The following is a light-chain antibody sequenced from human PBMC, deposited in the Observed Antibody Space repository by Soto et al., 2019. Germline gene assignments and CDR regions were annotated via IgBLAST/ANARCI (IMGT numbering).Light chain of an antibody. CDR2: GAS. V-gene: IGKV3-20*01. J-gene: IGKJ4*01. CDR1: QTVTSSF. Sequence: EIVLTQSPETLSLSPRERATLSCRASQTVTSSFLGWYQKKPGQSPRLLIYGASSRASGIPDRFSGSGSGTEFNLTISRLEPEDFAVYYCQQYGSAPLTFGGGTKVEIK. CDR3: QQYGSAPLT.